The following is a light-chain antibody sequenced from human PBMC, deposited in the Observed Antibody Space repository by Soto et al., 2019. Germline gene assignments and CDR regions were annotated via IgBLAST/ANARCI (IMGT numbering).Light chain of an antibody. CDR3: QLYNSYSWT. Sequence: DIQMTQSPSTLSASVGDRVTITCRANQFISTWVAWFQQKPGKAPRLLIHEASALQSGVPSRFRGSGSGTEFTLSISSLQRDDFATYYCQLYNSYSWTFGQGTKVEI. CDR2: EAS. CDR1: QFISTW. J-gene: IGKJ1*01. V-gene: IGKV1-5*01.